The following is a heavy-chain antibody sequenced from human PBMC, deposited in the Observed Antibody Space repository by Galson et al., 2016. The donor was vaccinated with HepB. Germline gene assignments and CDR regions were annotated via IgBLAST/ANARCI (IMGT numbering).Heavy chain of an antibody. J-gene: IGHJ1*01. CDR2: IFYTGSL. Sequence: TLSLTCTVSGGSISSGDYYWSWVRQHPVRGLEWIGYIFYTGSLFYNPSLKSRVAMSVDTSKNQIYLALRSLTAADTAIYYCARLFLDDSSGHFKDWGQGTLVTVSS. V-gene: IGHV4-31*03. CDR1: GGSISSGDYY. D-gene: IGHD3-22*01. CDR3: ARLFLDDSSGHFKD.